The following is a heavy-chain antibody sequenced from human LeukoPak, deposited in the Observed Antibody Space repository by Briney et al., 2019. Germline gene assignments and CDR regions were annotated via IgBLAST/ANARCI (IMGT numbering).Heavy chain of an antibody. Sequence: AGGSLRLSCAASGFTFSTYAMNWVRQVPGKGLEWVSLISGSGASTYYADSVKGRFTISRDNSKNTLYLQMDSLRAEDTAVYYCARDLRSSIWPIFQHWGQGTQVTVSS. V-gene: IGHV3-23*01. D-gene: IGHD2-2*01. CDR1: GFTFSTYA. CDR3: ARDLRSSIWPIFQH. J-gene: IGHJ1*01. CDR2: ISGSGAST.